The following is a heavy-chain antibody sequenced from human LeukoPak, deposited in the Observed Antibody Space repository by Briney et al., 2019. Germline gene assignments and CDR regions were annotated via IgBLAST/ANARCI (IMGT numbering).Heavy chain of an antibody. CDR2: IWYDGSNK. V-gene: IGHV3-33*01. CDR3: ARDKNSGIYYIDY. Sequence: PGRPLRLSCAASRFTFTNYGMHWVRQAPGKGLEWVAVIWYDGSNKYYADSVKGRFTISRDNSKNTLYLQMNSLRAEDTAVYYCARDKNSGIYYIDYWGQGTLVTVSS. D-gene: IGHD1-26*01. CDR1: RFTFTNYG. J-gene: IGHJ4*02.